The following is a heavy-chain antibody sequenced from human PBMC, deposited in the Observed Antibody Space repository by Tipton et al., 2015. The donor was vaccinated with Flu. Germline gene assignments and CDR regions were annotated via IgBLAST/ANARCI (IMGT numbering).Heavy chain of an antibody. V-gene: IGHV3-53*01. Sequence: GSLRLSCAASGFTVSSNYMSWVRQAPGKGLEWVSVIYSDGSTYYIDSVKGRFTISRDNSKIMLSLEMNSLRAEDTAVYYCARGQGANPWGQGTLVTVSS. J-gene: IGHJ5*02. CDR2: IYSDGST. CDR1: GFTVSSNY. CDR3: ARGQGANP.